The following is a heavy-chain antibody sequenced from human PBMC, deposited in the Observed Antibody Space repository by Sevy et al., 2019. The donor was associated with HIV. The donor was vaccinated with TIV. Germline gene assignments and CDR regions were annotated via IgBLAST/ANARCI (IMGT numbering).Heavy chain of an antibody. J-gene: IGHJ4*02. CDR3: AKARFVGSGWAGTFDY. V-gene: IGHV3-23*01. Sequence: GGSLRLSCAASGFTFTTYAMTWVRQGPRKGLEWVSSITGSGGASYYADSVKGRFTTSRDSSRNIVTLQMNGLRVEDMAVYYCAKARFVGSGWAGTFDYWGQGAMVTVSS. CDR2: ITGSGGAS. CDR1: GFTFTTYA. D-gene: IGHD6-25*01.